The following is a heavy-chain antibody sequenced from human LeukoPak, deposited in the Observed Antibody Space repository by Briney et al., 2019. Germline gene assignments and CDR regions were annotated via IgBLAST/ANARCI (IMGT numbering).Heavy chain of an antibody. V-gene: IGHV4-39*07. J-gene: IGHJ3*02. CDR2: IYYSGST. CDR1: GGSISSSSYY. CDR3: ASTSLRYFDWPSGGAFDI. Sequence: PSETLSLTCTVSGGSISSSSYYWGWIRQPPGKGLEWIGSIYYSGSTYYNPSLKSRVTISVDTSKNQFSLKLSSVTAADTAVYYCASTSLRYFDWPSGGAFDIWGQGTMVTVSS. D-gene: IGHD3-9*01.